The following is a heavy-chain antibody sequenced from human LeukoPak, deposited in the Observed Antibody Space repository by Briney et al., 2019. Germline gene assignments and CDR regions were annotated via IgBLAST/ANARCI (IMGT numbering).Heavy chain of an antibody. V-gene: IGHV4-34*01. CDR1: GGSFSGYY. D-gene: IGHD4-17*01. CDR2: INHSGST. J-gene: IGHJ4*02. CDR3: ARGLFSLTTMTSFDY. Sequence: SETLSLTCAVYGGSFSGYYWSWIRQPPGKGLEWIGEINHSGSTNYNPSLKSRVTISVDTSKNQFSLKLSSVTAADTAVYYCARGLFSLTTMTSFDYWGQGTLVTVSS.